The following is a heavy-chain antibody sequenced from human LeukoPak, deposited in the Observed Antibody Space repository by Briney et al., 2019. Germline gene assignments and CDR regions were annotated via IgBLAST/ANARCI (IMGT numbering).Heavy chain of an antibody. CDR3: ARDFFHGHCSGLTCFLLDS. CDR2: ISAHYGNT. CDR1: GYTFTSYG. V-gene: IGHV1-18*01. Sequence: ASVKVSCKASGYTFTSYGITWVRQAPGQGLEWMGWISAHYGNTNYAQKFQDRLTMTTDTSTNTAYMELRSLRPDDTAVYFCARDFFHGHCSGLTCFLLDSWGQGSLVTVSS. D-gene: IGHD2-15*01. J-gene: IGHJ4*02.